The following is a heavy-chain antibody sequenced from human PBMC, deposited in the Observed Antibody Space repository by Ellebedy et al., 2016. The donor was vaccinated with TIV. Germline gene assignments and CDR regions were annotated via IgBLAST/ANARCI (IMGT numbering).Heavy chain of an antibody. Sequence: MPSETLSLTCAVYGGSFSGYYWSWIRQPPGKGLDWIGEINHSGSTNYNPSLKSRVTISVDTSKNQFSLKLSSVTAADTAVYYCARWRDYWGQGTLVTVSS. CDR2: INHSGST. J-gene: IGHJ4*02. D-gene: IGHD3-3*01. CDR1: GGSFSGYY. V-gene: IGHV4-34*01. CDR3: ARWRDY.